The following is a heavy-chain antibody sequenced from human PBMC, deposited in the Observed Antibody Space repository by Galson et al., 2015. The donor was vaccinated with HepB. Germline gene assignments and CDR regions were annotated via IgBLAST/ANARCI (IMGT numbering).Heavy chain of an antibody. V-gene: IGHV3-23*01. CDR2: ISGDGIDT. D-gene: IGHD3-10*01. Sequence: SLRLSCAASEFTFSRYAMSWVRQAPGKGLEWVSAISGDGIDTYYLDSVRGRFTMSRDNSKNMLYLQMNSLRADDTAVYFCAKESGATPVRGVAAPVDYWGQGTLVTVSS. CDR3: AKESGATPVRGVAAPVDY. J-gene: IGHJ4*02. CDR1: EFTFSRYA.